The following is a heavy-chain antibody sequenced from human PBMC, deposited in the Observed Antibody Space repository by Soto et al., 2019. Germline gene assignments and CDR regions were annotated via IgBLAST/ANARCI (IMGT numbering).Heavy chain of an antibody. V-gene: IGHV3-21*06. CDR3: ARDGGYSSGWYQFDY. D-gene: IGHD6-19*01. CDR2: ISRSNSYI. Sequence: EVQLVESGGGLVKPGGSLRLSCAASGFTFSSYSMNWVRQAPGKGLEWVASISRSNSYIYYADSVKGRFTIPRDNAKNSLYLQMNSLRAEDTAVYYCARDGGYSSGWYQFDYWGQGTLVTVSS. CDR1: GFTFSSYS. J-gene: IGHJ4*02.